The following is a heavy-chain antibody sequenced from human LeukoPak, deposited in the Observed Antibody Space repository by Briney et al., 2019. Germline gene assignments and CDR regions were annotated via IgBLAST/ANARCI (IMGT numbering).Heavy chain of an antibody. CDR3: ARLGDSSSSLWFDP. CDR2: IYHSGST. D-gene: IGHD6-6*01. Sequence: SETLSLTCTVSGGSISSGAYYWSWIRQPPGKGLEWIGYIYHSGSTYYNPSLKSRVTISVDTSKNQFSLKLSPVTAADTAVYYCARLGDSSSSLWFDPWGQGTLVTVSS. J-gene: IGHJ5*02. CDR1: GGSISSGAYY. V-gene: IGHV4-30-2*01.